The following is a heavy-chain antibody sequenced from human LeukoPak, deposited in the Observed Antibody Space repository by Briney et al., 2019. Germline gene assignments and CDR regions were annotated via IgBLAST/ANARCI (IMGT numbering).Heavy chain of an antibody. V-gene: IGHV3-9*01. CDR2: ISWNSGSI. CDR3: ARVAVAGPYFDY. Sequence: GGSLRLSCAASGFTFDDYAMHWVRQAPGKGLEWVSGISWNSGSIGYADSVKGRSTISRDNAKNSLYLQMNSLRAEDTALYYCARVAVAGPYFDYWGQGTLVTVSS. D-gene: IGHD6-19*01. J-gene: IGHJ4*02. CDR1: GFTFDDYA.